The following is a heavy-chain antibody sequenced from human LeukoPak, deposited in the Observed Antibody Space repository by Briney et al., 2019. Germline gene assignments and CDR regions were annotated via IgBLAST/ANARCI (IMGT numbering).Heavy chain of an antibody. D-gene: IGHD6-19*01. J-gene: IGHJ4*02. V-gene: IGHV4-34*01. CDR1: GGSFSGYY. Sequence: PSETLSLTCAVYGGSFSGYYWSWIRQPPGKGLEWIGEINHSGSTNYNPSLKSRVTISVDTSKNQFSLKLSSVTAADTAAYYCARRIIAVAGTDYFDYWGQGTLVTVSS. CDR2: INHSGST. CDR3: ARRIIAVAGTDYFDY.